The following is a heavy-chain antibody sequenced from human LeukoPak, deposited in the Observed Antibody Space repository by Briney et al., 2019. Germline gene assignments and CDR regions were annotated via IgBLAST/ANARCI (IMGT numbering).Heavy chain of an antibody. CDR3: AREGPLWFGESAFDI. V-gene: IGHV3-30*01. J-gene: IGHJ3*02. Sequence: GGSLRLSCAASGFTFSSYAMHWVRQAPGKGLEWVAVISYDGSNKYYADSVKGRFTISRDNSKNTLYLQMNSLRAEDTAVYYCAREGPLWFGESAFDIWGQGTMVTVSS. CDR1: GFTFSSYA. D-gene: IGHD3-10*01. CDR2: ISYDGSNK.